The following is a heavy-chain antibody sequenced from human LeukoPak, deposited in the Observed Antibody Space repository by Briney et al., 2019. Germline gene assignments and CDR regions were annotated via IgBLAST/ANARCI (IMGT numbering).Heavy chain of an antibody. CDR1: GYTFTGSY. D-gene: IGHD3-10*01. Sequence: GASVKVSCKASGYTFTGSYMHWVRQAPGQGLEWMGWINPNSGGTNYTQKFQGRVTMTRDTSISTAYMELSRLRSDDTAVYYGAREGVLLWFGEPNNWFDPWGQGTLVTVSS. V-gene: IGHV1-2*02. CDR3: AREGVLLWFGEPNNWFDP. J-gene: IGHJ5*02. CDR2: INPNSGGT.